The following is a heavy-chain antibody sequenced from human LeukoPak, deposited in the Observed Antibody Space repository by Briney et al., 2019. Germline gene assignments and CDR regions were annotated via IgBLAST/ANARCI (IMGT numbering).Heavy chain of an antibody. CDR3: AGNYYGSGSYYSEDRY. Sequence: SETLSLTCTVSGGSISSSSYYWGWIRQPPGKGLEWIVNIYYSGSTYYNPSLKSRVTISLDTSKNQFSLKMSSVTAADTAVYYCAGNYYGSGSYYSEDRYWGQGTLVTVSS. CDR2: IYYSGST. V-gene: IGHV4-39*07. CDR1: GGSISSSSYY. J-gene: IGHJ4*02. D-gene: IGHD3-10*01.